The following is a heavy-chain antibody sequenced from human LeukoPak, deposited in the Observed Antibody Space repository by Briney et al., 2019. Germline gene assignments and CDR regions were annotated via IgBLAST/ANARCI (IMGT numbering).Heavy chain of an antibody. J-gene: IGHJ3*02. CDR1: GYTFTGYY. D-gene: IGHD5-18*01. CDR2: INPNSSGT. V-gene: IGHV1-2*02. CDR3: AGYSYGYPKVFDI. Sequence: ASVKVSCKASGYTFTGYYMHWVRQSPGQGLEWMGWINPNSSGTNYAQKFQGRVTMTRDTSISTAYMELSRLRADDTAVYYCAGYSYGYPKVFDIWGQGTMVTVSS.